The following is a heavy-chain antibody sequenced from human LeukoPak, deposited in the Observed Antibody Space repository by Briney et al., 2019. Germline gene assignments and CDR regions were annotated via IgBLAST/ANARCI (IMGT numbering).Heavy chain of an antibody. Sequence: ASVKVSCKVSGYTLTELSMHWVRQAPGKGLEWMGGFDPEDGETIYAQKFQGRVTMTEDTSTDTAYMELSSLRSEDTAVYYCATDGSYYYESSGYYEYFQHWGQGTLVTVSS. CDR1: GYTLTELS. D-gene: IGHD3-22*01. CDR2: FDPEDGET. CDR3: ATDGSYYYESSGYYEYFQH. V-gene: IGHV1-24*01. J-gene: IGHJ1*01.